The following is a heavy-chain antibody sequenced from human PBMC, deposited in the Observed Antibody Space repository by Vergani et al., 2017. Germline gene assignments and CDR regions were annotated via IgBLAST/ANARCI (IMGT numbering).Heavy chain of an antibody. CDR1: GGSFNDYW. D-gene: IGHD2-8*01. V-gene: IGHV4-34*01. CDR2: IRHDGIT. Sequence: QAQLQQWGAGLSKPSETLSLTCAIYGGSFNDYWWTWIRQPPGKGLEWIGEIRHDGITHYSPSLKSRVTISIDTSTHQFSLNLRSVTAADTAVYYCAREGYCTNGVCFTLFDVWGQGALVTVSS. CDR3: AREGYCTNGVCFTLFDV. J-gene: IGHJ4*02.